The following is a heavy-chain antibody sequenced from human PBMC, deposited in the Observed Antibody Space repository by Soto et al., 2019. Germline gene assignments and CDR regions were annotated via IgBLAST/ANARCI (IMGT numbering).Heavy chain of an antibody. Sequence: PSETLSLTFTFSGGSISRSSNHVGWIRQPPGKGLEWIGNIYYSENTYYNPSLKSRVTISVDTSKNQFSLRLTSVTAADPAVYYCATHPPYRPLDHWGQGTLVTVS. CDR2: IYYSENT. J-gene: IGHJ4*02. D-gene: IGHD2-2*02. CDR1: GGSISRSSNH. V-gene: IGHV4-39*01. CDR3: ATHPPYRPLDH.